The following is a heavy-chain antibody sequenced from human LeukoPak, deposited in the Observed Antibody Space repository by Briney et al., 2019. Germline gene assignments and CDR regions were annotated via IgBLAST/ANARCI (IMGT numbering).Heavy chain of an antibody. CDR3: ARAGLAVAGTNYYYYGMDV. V-gene: IGHV4-30-4*01. CDR2: IYYSGST. J-gene: IGHJ6*02. CDR1: GGSISSGDYY. D-gene: IGHD6-19*01. Sequence: PSQTLSLTCTVSGGSISSGDYYWSWIRQPPGKGLEWIGYIYYSGSTYYNPSLKSRVTISVDTSKNQFSLKLSSVTAADTAVYYCARAGLAVAGTNYYYYGMDVWGRGTTVTVSS.